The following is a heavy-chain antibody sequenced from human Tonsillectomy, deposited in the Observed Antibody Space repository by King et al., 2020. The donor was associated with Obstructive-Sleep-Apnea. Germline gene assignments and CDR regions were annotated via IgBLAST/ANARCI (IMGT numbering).Heavy chain of an antibody. D-gene: IGHD3-10*01. CDR3: AKDLRDGFSGSLDP. Sequence: VQLVESGGGLVQPGRSLRLSCAASGFTFDAYAMHWVRQAPGKGLEWVSGITWNSNSVCYAASLKGRFTISRDNAKNSLYLQMKSLRPEDTAFYYCAKDLRDGFSGSLDPWGQGTLVTVSS. J-gene: IGHJ5*02. CDR1: GFTFDAYA. CDR2: ITWNSNSV. V-gene: IGHV3-9*01.